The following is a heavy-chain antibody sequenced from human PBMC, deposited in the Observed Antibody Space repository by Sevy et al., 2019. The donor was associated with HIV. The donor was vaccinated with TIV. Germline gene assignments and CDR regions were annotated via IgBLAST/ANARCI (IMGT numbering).Heavy chain of an antibody. V-gene: IGHV6-1*01. Sequence: SQTLSLTCAISGDSVSSNNAAWNWIRQSPSRGLEWLGRTYYKSKWYSHYAVSVKSRMTINPDTSNNQFSLQLNSVTPEDTAVYYCARSVAALDFWYFDLWGRGTLVTVSS. D-gene: IGHD2-15*01. J-gene: IGHJ2*01. CDR1: GDSVSSNNAA. CDR2: TYYKSKWYS. CDR3: ARSVAALDFWYFDL.